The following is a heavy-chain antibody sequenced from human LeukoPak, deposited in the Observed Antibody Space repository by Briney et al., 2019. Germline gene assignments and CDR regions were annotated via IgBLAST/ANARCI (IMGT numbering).Heavy chain of an antibody. Sequence: ASVKVSCKASGYTFTSYGISWVRQAPGQGLEWMGIINPSGGSTNYAQKFQGRVTMTRDMSTSTVYMELSSLRSEDTAVYYCARDLASDVLLWFGEPTGDWGQGTLVTVSS. CDR3: ARDLASDVLLWFGEPTGD. V-gene: IGHV1-46*01. D-gene: IGHD3-10*01. CDR1: GYTFTSYG. J-gene: IGHJ4*02. CDR2: INPSGGST.